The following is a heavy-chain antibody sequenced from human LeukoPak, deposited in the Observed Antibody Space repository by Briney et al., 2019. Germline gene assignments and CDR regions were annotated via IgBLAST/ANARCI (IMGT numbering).Heavy chain of an antibody. CDR3: AKDKSIAVAQTGWFDP. J-gene: IGHJ5*02. Sequence: GGSLRLSCAASGFTFSSYAMHWVRQAPGKGLEWVAVISYDGSNKYYADSVKGRFTISRDNSKNTLYLQMNSLRAEDTAVYYCAKDKSIAVAQTGWFDPWGQGTLVTVSS. CDR1: GFTFSSYA. D-gene: IGHD6-19*01. CDR2: ISYDGSNK. V-gene: IGHV3-30*04.